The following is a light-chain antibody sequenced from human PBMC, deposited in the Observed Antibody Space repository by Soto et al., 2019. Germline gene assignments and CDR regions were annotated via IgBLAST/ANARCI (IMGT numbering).Light chain of an antibody. Sequence: SYELTQASSVSVSPGQTARITCSGDVLAKKSARWFQQKPGQAPVEVIYKDSERPSGIPERFSGSSSGTTVTLTISGAQVEDEADYYCYSAVHNSWVFGGGTKLTVL. CDR3: YSAVHNSWV. J-gene: IGLJ3*02. CDR1: VLAKKS. CDR2: KDS. V-gene: IGLV3-27*01.